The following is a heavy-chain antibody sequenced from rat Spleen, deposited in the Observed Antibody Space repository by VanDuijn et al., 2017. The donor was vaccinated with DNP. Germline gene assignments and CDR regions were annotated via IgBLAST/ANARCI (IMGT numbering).Heavy chain of an antibody. J-gene: IGHJ4*01. Sequence: QVQLKESGPGLVQPSQTLSLTCTVAGFSLTSYNVHWVRQSPGKGLECMGVIWNVGGTRYNSALKSRLSISKDTSKSQVFLKMNSLQIEDTAIYYCTRDGSPYYSSYMDVMDVWGRGASVTVSS. CDR2: IWNVGGT. D-gene: IGHD1-2*01. CDR3: TRDGSPYYSSYMDVMDV. CDR1: GFSLTSYN. V-gene: IGHV2-41*01.